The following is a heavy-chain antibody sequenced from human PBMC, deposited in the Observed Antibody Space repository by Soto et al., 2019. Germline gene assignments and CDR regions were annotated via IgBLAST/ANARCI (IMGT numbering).Heavy chain of an antibody. Sequence: EVQLVQAGAEVKKPGESLKISCKGSGYSFTSYWIGWVRQMPGKVLEWMVSIYPGDSDTRYSPSFQVQVTISADKSISTAYLQWSSLKASDAAMYYCARLAAVAGEFDYWGQGTLVTVSS. CDR2: IYPGDSDT. V-gene: IGHV5-51*03. D-gene: IGHD6-19*01. CDR1: GYSFTSYW. CDR3: ARLAAVAGEFDY. J-gene: IGHJ4*02.